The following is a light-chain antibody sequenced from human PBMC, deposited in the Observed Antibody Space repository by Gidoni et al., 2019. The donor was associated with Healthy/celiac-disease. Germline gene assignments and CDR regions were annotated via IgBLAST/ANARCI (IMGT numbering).Light chain of an antibody. Sequence: IVLTPSPGTLSFSPGERATLSCRASQSVSSSYLSWYQQKPGQAPRLLIYGASSRATGIADRCSGSGSGTDFTLTISRLEPEDFAVYYCQQYGSSPTSTFGQGTKLEIK. CDR3: QQYGSSPTST. CDR1: QSVSSSY. CDR2: GAS. J-gene: IGKJ2*01. V-gene: IGKV3-20*01.